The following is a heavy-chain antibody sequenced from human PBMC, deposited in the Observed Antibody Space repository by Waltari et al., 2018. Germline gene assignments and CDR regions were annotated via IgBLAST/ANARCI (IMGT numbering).Heavy chain of an antibody. D-gene: IGHD2-15*01. CDR3: ARTLLLGYCSGGSCPGYFQH. J-gene: IGHJ1*01. CDR2: IYYSGST. Sequence: QLQLQESGPGLVKPLEIMSLTCTVSGGSISSSSYYSGWVSQPPGKGLEWIGSIYYSGSTYYNPSLKSRVTISVDTSKNQFSLKLSSVTAADTAVYYCARTLLLGYCSGGSCPGYFQHWGQGTLVTVSS. CDR1: GGSISSSSYY. V-gene: IGHV4-39*07.